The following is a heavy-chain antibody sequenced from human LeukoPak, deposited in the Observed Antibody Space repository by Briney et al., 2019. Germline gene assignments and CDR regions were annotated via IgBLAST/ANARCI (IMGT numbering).Heavy chain of an antibody. Sequence: SETLSLTCSVSGGSISSSSYYWGWLRQPPGKGLEWIGSIYYSGSTYYNPSLKSRVTISVDPSKHQISLKLSSVTAADTAVYYCARARYYDSGDYYKEGYFDYWGQGTLVTVSS. V-gene: IGHV4-39*07. CDR2: IYYSGST. D-gene: IGHD3-22*01. CDR1: GGSISSSSYY. CDR3: ARARYYDSGDYYKEGYFDY. J-gene: IGHJ4*02.